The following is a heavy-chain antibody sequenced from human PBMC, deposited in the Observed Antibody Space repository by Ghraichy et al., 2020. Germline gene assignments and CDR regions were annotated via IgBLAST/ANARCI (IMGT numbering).Heavy chain of an antibody. J-gene: IGHJ6*02. V-gene: IGHV1-18*01. CDR3: ARDGTTADYYDFGMDV. D-gene: IGHD1-1*01. CDR1: GYTFTSYG. CDR2: ISTYSGNT. Sequence: ASVKVSCKASGYTFTSYGISWVRQAPGQGLEWMGWISTYSGNTNYAQSLQGRVTMTTDTSTTTAYMELRSLRSDDTAVYYCARDGTTADYYDFGMDVWGQGTTVTVSS.